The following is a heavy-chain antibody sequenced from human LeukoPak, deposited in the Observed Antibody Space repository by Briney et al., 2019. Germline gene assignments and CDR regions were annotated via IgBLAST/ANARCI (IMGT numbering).Heavy chain of an antibody. V-gene: IGHV3-23*01. CDR1: GFTFSNCA. CDR3: AKGGYYYDTSLDY. Sequence: GGSLRLSCAASGFTFSNCAMTWVRLAPGKGLEWVSTISASGGSTYYADSVKGRFTFSRDNFMNTLYLQMNSLRAEDTAIYYCAKGGYYYDTSLDYWGQGTLVTVSS. CDR2: ISASGGST. J-gene: IGHJ4*02. D-gene: IGHD3-22*01.